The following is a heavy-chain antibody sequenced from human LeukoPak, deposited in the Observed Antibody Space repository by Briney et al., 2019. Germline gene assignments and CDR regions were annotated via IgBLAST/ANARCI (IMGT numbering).Heavy chain of an antibody. CDR2: IYYSGST. Sequence: SETLSLTCTVSGGSISSHYWSWIRQPPGKGLEWIGYIYYSGSTNYNPSLKSRVTISVDTSKNQFSLKLSSVTAADTAVCYCARSCSGGSCFTRGYYYYYMDVWGKGTTVTVSS. D-gene: IGHD2-15*01. CDR1: GGSISSHY. CDR3: ARSCSGGSCFTRGYYYYYMDV. J-gene: IGHJ6*03. V-gene: IGHV4-59*11.